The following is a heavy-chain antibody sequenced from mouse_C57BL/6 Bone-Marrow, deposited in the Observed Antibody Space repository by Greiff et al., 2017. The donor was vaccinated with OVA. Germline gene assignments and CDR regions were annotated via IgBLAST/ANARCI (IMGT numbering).Heavy chain of an antibody. D-gene: IGHD2-9*01. CDR2: IYPRDGST. CDR3: ARWGPFYGYDRGAFAY. Sequence: QVQLQQSGAELVKPGASVKLSCKASGYTFTSYDINWVKQRPGQGLEWIGWIYPRDGSTKYNEKFKGKATLTVDTSSSTAYMELHSLTSEDSAVYFCARWGPFYGYDRGAFAYWGQGTLVTVSA. V-gene: IGHV1-85*01. CDR1: GYTFTSYD. J-gene: IGHJ3*01.